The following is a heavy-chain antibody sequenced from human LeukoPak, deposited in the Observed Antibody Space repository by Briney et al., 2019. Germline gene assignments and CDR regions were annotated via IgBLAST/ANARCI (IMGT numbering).Heavy chain of an antibody. Sequence: GGSLRLSCAASGFTFSSYGMHWVRQAPGKGLEWVAVISYDGSNKYYADSVKGRFTISRDNSKNTLYLQMNSLRAEDTAVYYCARGVPDEYYDILTGYFDYWGQGTLVTVSS. D-gene: IGHD3-9*01. CDR3: ARGVPDEYYDILTGYFDY. V-gene: IGHV3-30*03. CDR2: ISYDGSNK. J-gene: IGHJ4*02. CDR1: GFTFSSYG.